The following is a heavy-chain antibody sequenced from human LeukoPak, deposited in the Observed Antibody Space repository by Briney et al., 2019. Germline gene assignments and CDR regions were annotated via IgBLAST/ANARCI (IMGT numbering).Heavy chain of an antibody. J-gene: IGHJ6*02. Sequence: GASLRLSCAASGFTFSSYAMSWVRQAPGKGLEWVSAMSGSGGSTYYADSVKGRFTISRDNSKNTLYLQMNSLRADDTAVYYCAKERVAGTCYYYHGMDVWGQGTTVTVSS. V-gene: IGHV3-23*01. CDR3: AKERVAGTCYYYHGMDV. CDR2: MSGSGGST. D-gene: IGHD6-19*01. CDR1: GFTFSSYA.